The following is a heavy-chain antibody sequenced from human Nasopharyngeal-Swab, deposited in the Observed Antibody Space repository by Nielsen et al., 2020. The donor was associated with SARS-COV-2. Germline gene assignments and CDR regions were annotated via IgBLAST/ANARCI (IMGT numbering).Heavy chain of an antibody. V-gene: IGHV3-23*01. J-gene: IGHJ4*02. CDR1: GFTFSAHA. Sequence: GESLKISCAASGFTFSAHAMIWVRQAAGKGLEWASAVSGDVAHTTYYADSVKGRFTISRDNSKNTLYLQMNGLRAEDAAIYYCASDGRIGYGVYLDYWGQGIPVTVSS. CDR3: ASDGRIGYGVYLDY. D-gene: IGHD5-12*01. CDR2: VSGDVAHTT.